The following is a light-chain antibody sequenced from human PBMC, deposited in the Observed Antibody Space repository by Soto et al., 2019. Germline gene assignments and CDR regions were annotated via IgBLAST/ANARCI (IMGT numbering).Light chain of an antibody. V-gene: IGKV3-20*01. CDR3: HQYGSFPLT. J-gene: IGKJ2*01. CDR2: GAS. CDR1: QSVSGSS. Sequence: EIVLTQSPGTLSLSPGERATLSCRASQSVSGSSLAWYQLKPGQAPRLLISGASSRATGVPDRFSGSESGTDFTFIISRLEPEDFGMYYCHQYGSFPLTFGQGTELETK.